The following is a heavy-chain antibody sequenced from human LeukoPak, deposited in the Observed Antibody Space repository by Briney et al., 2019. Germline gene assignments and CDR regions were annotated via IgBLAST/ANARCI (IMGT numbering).Heavy chain of an antibody. Sequence: GASVKVSCKASGYTFTGYYMHWVRQAPGQGLEWMGWINPNSGGTNYAQKFQGRVTMTRDTSISTAYMELSRLRSDDTAVYYCASGDRGYSGYDCFDYWGQGTLVTVSS. D-gene: IGHD5-12*01. V-gene: IGHV1-2*02. J-gene: IGHJ4*02. CDR2: INPNSGGT. CDR3: ASGDRGYSGYDCFDY. CDR1: GYTFTGYY.